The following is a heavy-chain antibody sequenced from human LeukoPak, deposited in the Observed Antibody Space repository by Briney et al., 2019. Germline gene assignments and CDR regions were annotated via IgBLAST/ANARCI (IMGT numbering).Heavy chain of an antibody. CDR1: GFTFSDYY. D-gene: IGHD6-6*01. CDR3: AREYSSSLPFDY. Sequence: GGSLTLSCAASGFTFSDYYMSWIRQAPGKGLEWVSYISSSGSTIYYADSVKGRFTISRDNAKNSLYLQMNSLRAEDTAVYYCAREYSSSLPFDYWGQGTLVTVSS. CDR2: ISSSGSTI. V-gene: IGHV3-11*01. J-gene: IGHJ4*02.